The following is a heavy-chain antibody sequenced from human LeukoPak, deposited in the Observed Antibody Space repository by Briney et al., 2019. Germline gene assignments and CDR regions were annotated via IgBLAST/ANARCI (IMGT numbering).Heavy chain of an antibody. CDR3: AKDTHLSYTYYYGSGSSWFDP. D-gene: IGHD3-10*01. Sequence: PGRSLRLSCAASGFTFSTYAMHWVRQAPGKGLEWVAIISYDGGSTYYADSVKGRFTISRDNSKNTLYLQMNSLRAEDTAVYYCAKDTHLSYTYYYGSGSSWFDPWGQGTLVTVSS. CDR2: ISYDGGST. V-gene: IGHV3-30*04. J-gene: IGHJ5*02. CDR1: GFTFSTYA.